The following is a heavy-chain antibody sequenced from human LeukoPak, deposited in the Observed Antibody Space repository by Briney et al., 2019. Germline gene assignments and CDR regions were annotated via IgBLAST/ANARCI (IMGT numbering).Heavy chain of an antibody. J-gene: IGHJ6*03. CDR1: GGSISSSN. V-gene: IGHV3-21*01. Sequence: ETLSLTCAVSGGSISSSNWWSWVRQAPGKGLEWVSSITSSNNYIYYGDSVKGRFTISRDDAKNSLFLQMNSLRAEDTATYYCARGEFGDYYYFYMDVWGKGTTVTVSS. CDR3: ARGEFGDYYYFYMDV. D-gene: IGHD2/OR15-2a*01. CDR2: ITSSNNYI.